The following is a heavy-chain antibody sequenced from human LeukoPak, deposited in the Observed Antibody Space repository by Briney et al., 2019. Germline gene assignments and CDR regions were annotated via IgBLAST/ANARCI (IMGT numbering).Heavy chain of an antibody. CDR3: AKRGSSVNATPRDYFDY. CDR1: GFTFSSYA. V-gene: IGHV3-23*01. CDR2: ISGSGDST. Sequence: PGGSLRPSCAASGFTFSSYAMSWVRQAPGKGLEWVSVISGSGDSTYYADSVKGRFTISRDNSKNTLYLQMNSLRAEDTAVYFCAKRGSSVNATPRDYFDYWGQGNLVTVSS. J-gene: IGHJ4*02. D-gene: IGHD2-15*01.